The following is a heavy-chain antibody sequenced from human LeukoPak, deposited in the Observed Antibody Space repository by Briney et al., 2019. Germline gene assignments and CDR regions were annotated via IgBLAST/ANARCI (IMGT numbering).Heavy chain of an antibody. J-gene: IGHJ3*02. Sequence: SVEVSCKASGGTFSSYAISWVRQAPGQGLEWMGGIIPIFGTANYAQKFQGRVTITTDESTSTAYMELSSLRSEDTAVYYCARDPMYPFGVVNDAFDIWGQGTMVTVSS. CDR1: GGTFSSYA. CDR3: ARDPMYPFGVVNDAFDI. V-gene: IGHV1-69*05. CDR2: IIPIFGTA. D-gene: IGHD3-3*01.